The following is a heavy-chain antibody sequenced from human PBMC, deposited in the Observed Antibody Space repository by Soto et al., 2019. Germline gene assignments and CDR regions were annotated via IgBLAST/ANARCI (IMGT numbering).Heavy chain of an antibody. CDR3: ARDVFCGGAPACPDMDV. Sequence: ASVKVSCKASGYTFTSYYMHWVRQAPGQGLEWMGIINPSGGSTSYAQKFQGRVTMTTDTSTSTAYMELRSLTSDDTAVYYCARDVFCGGAPACPDMDVWGQGTTVTVSS. CDR2: INPSGGST. V-gene: IGHV1-46*01. J-gene: IGHJ6*02. CDR1: GYTFTSYY. D-gene: IGHD2-21*01.